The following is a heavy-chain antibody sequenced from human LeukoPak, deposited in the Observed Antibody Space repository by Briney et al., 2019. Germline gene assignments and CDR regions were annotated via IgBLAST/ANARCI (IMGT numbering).Heavy chain of an antibody. J-gene: IGHJ4*02. CDR3: ARDGWELLSAAFDY. CDR2: ISYDGSNK. CDR1: GFTFSSYA. D-gene: IGHD1-26*01. V-gene: IGHV3-30-3*01. Sequence: GRSLRLSCAASGFTFSSYAMHWVRQAPGKGLEWVAVISYDGSNKYYADSVKGRFTISRDNAKNSLYLQMNSLRAEDTAVYYCARDGWELLSAAFDYWGQGTLVTVSS.